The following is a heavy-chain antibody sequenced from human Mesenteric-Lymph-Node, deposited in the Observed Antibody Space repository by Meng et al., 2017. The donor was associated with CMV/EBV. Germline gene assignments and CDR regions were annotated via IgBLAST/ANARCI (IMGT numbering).Heavy chain of an antibody. Sequence: GSLRLSCTVSGGSISSYYWSWIRQPPGKGLEWIGYIYYSGSTNYNPSLKSRVTISVDTSKNQFSLKLSSVTAADTAVYYCARGSAYDSSGYHFDYWGQGTLVTVSS. D-gene: IGHD3-22*01. CDR1: GGSISSYY. V-gene: IGHV4-59*01. CDR2: IYYSGST. CDR3: ARGSAYDSSGYHFDY. J-gene: IGHJ4*02.